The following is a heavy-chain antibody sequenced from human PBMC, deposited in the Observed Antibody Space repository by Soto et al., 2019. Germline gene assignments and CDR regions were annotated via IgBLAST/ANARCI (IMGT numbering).Heavy chain of an antibody. CDR1: GFPFSNAR. CDR2: IKSKTDGGTT. Sequence: GSLRPSCAASGFPFSNARMDWGRQAPGKGVEVVGRIKSKTDGGTTDYAAPVKGRFTISRDDSKNTLYLQMNSLKTEDTAVYYCTTGGYYYDSSGYYDAFDIWGQGTMVTVSS. J-gene: IGHJ3*02. D-gene: IGHD3-22*01. V-gene: IGHV3-15*07. CDR3: TTGGYYYDSSGYYDAFDI.